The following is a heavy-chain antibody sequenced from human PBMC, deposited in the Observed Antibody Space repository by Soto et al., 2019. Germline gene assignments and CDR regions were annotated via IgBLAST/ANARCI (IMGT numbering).Heavy chain of an antibody. V-gene: IGHV4-59*01. J-gene: IGHJ4*02. Sequence: KTSETLSLTCTVSGGSISSYYWSWIRQPPGKGLEWIGYIYYSGSTNYNPSLKSRVTISVDTSKNQFSLKLSSVTAADTAVYYCARAAYSSSSTGFDYWGQGTMVTVSS. D-gene: IGHD6-13*01. CDR1: GGSISSYY. CDR3: ARAAYSSSSTGFDY. CDR2: IYYSGST.